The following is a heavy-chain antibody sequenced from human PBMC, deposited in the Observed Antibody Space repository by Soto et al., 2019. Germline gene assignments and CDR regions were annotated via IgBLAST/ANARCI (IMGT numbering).Heavy chain of an antibody. Sequence: SVKVSCKASGGTFSSYTISWVRQAPGQGLEWMGRIIPILGIANYAQKFQGRVTITADKSTSTAYMELSSLRSEDTAVYYFARDNYYGSGSYYNENWFDPWGQG. D-gene: IGHD3-10*01. CDR1: GGTFSSYT. J-gene: IGHJ5*02. CDR2: IIPILGIA. CDR3: ARDNYYGSGSYYNENWFDP. V-gene: IGHV1-69*04.